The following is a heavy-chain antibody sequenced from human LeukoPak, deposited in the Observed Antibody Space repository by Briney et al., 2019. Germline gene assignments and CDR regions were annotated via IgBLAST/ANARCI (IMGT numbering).Heavy chain of an antibody. CDR1: GGTFSSYA. D-gene: IGHD1-26*01. CDR2: IIPIFGTA. J-gene: IGHJ4*02. Sequence: SVKVSCKASGGTFSSYAISWVRQAPGQELEWMGRIIPIFGTANYAQKFQGRVTITTDESTSTAYMELSSLRSEDTAVYYCANSGILPYYFDYWGQGTLVTVSS. CDR3: ANSGILPYYFDY. V-gene: IGHV1-69*05.